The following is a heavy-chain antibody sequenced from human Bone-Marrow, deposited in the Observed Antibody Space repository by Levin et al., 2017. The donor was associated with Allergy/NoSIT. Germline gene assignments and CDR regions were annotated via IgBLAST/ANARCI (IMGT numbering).Heavy chain of an antibody. V-gene: IGHV1-69*06. J-gene: IGHJ3*02. D-gene: IGHD3-9*01. CDR2: NVPIFDTA. Sequence: SVKVSCKASGGTFSRSAVSWVRQAPGHGLEWMGGNVPIFDTANYAQNFQRRVTITADKSSNTAYMELTSLRSADTAVYYCARDRADEILIGQYAGQDAFDIWGQGTVVTVSS. CDR1: GGTFSRSA. CDR3: ARDRADEILIGQYAGQDAFDI.